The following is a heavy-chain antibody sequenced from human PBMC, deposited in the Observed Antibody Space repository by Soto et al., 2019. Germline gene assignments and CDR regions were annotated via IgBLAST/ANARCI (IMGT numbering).Heavy chain of an antibody. V-gene: IGHV1-3*01. D-gene: IGHD6-19*01. CDR2: INAGNGNT. CDR1: GYTFTSYG. Sequence: ASVKVSCKASGYTFTSYGISWVRQAPGQRLEWMGWINAGNGNTKYSQKFQGRVTITRDTSASTAYMELSSLRSEDTAVYYCARIAATFSSGWASSTLYYFDYWGQGTLVTVSS. J-gene: IGHJ4*02. CDR3: ARIAATFSSGWASSTLYYFDY.